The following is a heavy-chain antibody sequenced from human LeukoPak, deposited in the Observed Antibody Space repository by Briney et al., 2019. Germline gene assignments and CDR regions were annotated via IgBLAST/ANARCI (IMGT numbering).Heavy chain of an antibody. J-gene: IGHJ4*02. CDR2: IYISGST. CDR1: GASINSHY. Sequence: SSETLSLTCSVSGASINSHYWTWIRQPAGKGLEWIGRIYISGSTNYSPSLKSGVTMSVDTSKNQFSLNLISVTAADTAVYYCARALNPLPGTYFFDYWGQGTLVTVSS. CDR3: ARALNPLPGTYFFDY. D-gene: IGHD2-15*01. V-gene: IGHV4-4*07.